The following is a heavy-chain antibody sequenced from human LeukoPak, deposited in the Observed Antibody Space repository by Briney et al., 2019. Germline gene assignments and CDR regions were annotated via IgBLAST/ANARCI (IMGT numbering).Heavy chain of an antibody. CDR2: IRYDGSNK. CDR1: GFIFSNYG. CDR3: AKDLIA. V-gene: IGHV3-30*02. D-gene: IGHD3-22*01. J-gene: IGHJ3*01. Sequence: GGSLRLSCATSGFIFSNYGMHWVRQAPGKGLEWVAFIRYDGSNKYYTDSVKGRFTISRDNSKNTLYLQMNSLRAEDTAVYYCAKDLIAWGQGTMVTVSS.